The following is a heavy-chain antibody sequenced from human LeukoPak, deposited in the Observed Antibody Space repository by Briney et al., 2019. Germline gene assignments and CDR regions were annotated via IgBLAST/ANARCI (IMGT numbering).Heavy chain of an antibody. CDR2: INHSGST. Sequence: SETLSLTCAVYGGSFSGYYWSWIRQPPGKGLEWIGEINHSGSTNYNPSLKSRVTISVDTSKNQFSLKLSSVTAADTAVYYCASIAVAGPSYYFDYWGQGTLVTVSS. J-gene: IGHJ4*02. CDR1: GGSFSGYY. D-gene: IGHD6-19*01. V-gene: IGHV4-34*01. CDR3: ASIAVAGPSYYFDY.